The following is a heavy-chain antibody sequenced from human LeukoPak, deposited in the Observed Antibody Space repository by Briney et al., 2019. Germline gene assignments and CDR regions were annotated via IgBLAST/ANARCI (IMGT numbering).Heavy chain of an antibody. Sequence: PGGSLRLSCAASGFTFSSYWMHWVRQAPGKGLVWVSRINSDGSSTSYADSVKGRFTISRDNSMNTLYLQMNSLRAEDTAVFHCARGPPMYSYGSSAYHYDYFDYWGQGTLVTVSS. V-gene: IGHV3-74*01. CDR3: ARGPPMYSYGSSAYHYDYFDY. CDR2: INSDGSST. D-gene: IGHD3-22*01. CDR1: GFTFSSYW. J-gene: IGHJ4*02.